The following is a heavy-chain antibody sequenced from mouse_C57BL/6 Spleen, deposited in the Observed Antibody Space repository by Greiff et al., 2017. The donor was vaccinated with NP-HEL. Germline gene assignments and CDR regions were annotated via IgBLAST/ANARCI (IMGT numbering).Heavy chain of an antibody. V-gene: IGHV3-6*01. Sequence: EVQLVESGPGLVKPSQSLSLTCSVTGYSITSGYYWNWIRQFPGNKLEWMGYISYDGSNNYNPSLKNRISITRDTSKNQFFLKLNSVTTEDTATYYCARDGGYDYDAHAMDYWGQGTSVTVSS. CDR3: ARDGGYDYDAHAMDY. J-gene: IGHJ4*01. CDR2: ISYDGSN. D-gene: IGHD2-4*01. CDR1: GYSITSGYY.